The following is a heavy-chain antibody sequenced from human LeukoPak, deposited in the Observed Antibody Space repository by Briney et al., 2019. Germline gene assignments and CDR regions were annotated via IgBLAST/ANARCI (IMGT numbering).Heavy chain of an antibody. D-gene: IGHD6-19*01. Sequence: SETLSLTCAVSGGSISNYYWSWIRQPPGKGLECIGYIYYTGSTTYNPTLKSRVTISVDSSKNQFSLRLSSVTAADTAVYYCARLSTTSGWYSWFDPWGQGTLVTVSS. V-gene: IGHV4-59*08. CDR2: IYYTGST. CDR3: ARLSTTSGWYSWFDP. CDR1: GGSISNYY. J-gene: IGHJ5*02.